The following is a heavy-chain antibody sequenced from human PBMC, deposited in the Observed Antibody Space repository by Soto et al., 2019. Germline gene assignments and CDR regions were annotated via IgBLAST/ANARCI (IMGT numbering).Heavy chain of an antibody. CDR1: GGSISSGGYY. CDR2: IYYSGST. D-gene: IGHD3-3*01. J-gene: IGHJ6*02. V-gene: IGHV4-31*03. CDR3: ARGGYDFWSDSERGMDV. Sequence: SETLSLTCTVSGGSISSGGYYWSWIRQHPGKGLEWIGYIYYSGSTYYNPSLKSRVTISVDTSKNQFSLKLSSVTAADTAVYYCARGGYDFWSDSERGMDVWGQGTTVTVSS.